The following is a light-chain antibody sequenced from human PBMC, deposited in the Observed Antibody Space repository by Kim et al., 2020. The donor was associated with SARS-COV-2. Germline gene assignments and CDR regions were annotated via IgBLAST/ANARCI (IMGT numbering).Light chain of an antibody. CDR3: NSRDSSGNHPV. CDR2: GKN. J-gene: IGLJ2*01. Sequence: SSELTQDPAVSVALGQTVRITCQGDSLRSYYASWYQQKPGQAPVLVIYGKNNRPSGIPDRFSGSSSGNTASLTITGAPAEDEADYYCNSRDSSGNHPVFG. V-gene: IGLV3-19*01. CDR1: SLRSYY.